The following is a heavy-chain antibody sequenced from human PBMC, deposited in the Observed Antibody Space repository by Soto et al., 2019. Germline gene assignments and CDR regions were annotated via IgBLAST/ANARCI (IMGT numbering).Heavy chain of an antibody. V-gene: IGHV4-4*02. CDR3: ARGYCSGGSCYGDYYYGMDV. J-gene: IGHJ6*02. D-gene: IGHD2-15*01. CDR2: IYHSGST. CDR1: GGSISSSNW. Sequence: PSETLSLTCAVSGGSISSSNWWSWVRQPPGKGLEWIGEIYHSGSTNYNPSLKSRVTISVDKSKNQFSLKLSSVTAADTAVYYCARGYCSGGSCYGDYYYGMDVWGQGTTVTVSS.